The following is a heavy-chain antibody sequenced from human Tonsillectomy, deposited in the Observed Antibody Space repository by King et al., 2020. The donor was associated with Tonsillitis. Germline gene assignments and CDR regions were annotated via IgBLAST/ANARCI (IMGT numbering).Heavy chain of an antibody. CDR1: GFTFSSYG. D-gene: IGHD5-18*01. Sequence: VQLVESGGGVVQPGRSLRLSCAASGFTFSSYGMHWVRQAPGKGLEWVAVISYDGSNKYYADSVKGRFTISRDNSKNTLYQQMNSLRGEDTAVYYCAKDRGDVDPGSYGMDVWGQGTTVTVSS. V-gene: IGHV3-30*18. CDR2: ISYDGSNK. CDR3: AKDRGDVDPGSYGMDV. J-gene: IGHJ6*02.